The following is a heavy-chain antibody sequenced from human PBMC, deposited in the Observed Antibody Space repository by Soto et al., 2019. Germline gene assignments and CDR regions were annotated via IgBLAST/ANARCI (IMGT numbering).Heavy chain of an antibody. V-gene: IGHV1-69*12. CDR2: FIPIFPTP. J-gene: IGHJ6*02. Sequence: QVQLEQSGAEVKKPGSSVKVSCKASGGTFSTSAISWVRQAPGQGLEWLGGFIPIFPTPDYAHKFQGRLTITADESTNTAYMELSGLKSDDTAVYYCARDKDRLQLGGNYYYILDVWGQGTTVTVSS. CDR1: GGTFSTSA. CDR3: ARDKDRLQLGGNYYYILDV. D-gene: IGHD5-12*01.